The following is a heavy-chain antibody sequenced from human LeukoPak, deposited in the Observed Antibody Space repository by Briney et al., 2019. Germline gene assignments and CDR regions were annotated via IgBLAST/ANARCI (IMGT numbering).Heavy chain of an antibody. Sequence: SETLSLTRAVSGGSISSSNWWSWVRQPPGKGLEWIGEIYHSGSTNYNPSLKSRVTISVDKSKNQFSLKLSSVTAADTAVYYCARRIQASSGWYNSAGFDYWGQGTLVTVSS. CDR1: GGSISSSNW. D-gene: IGHD6-19*01. CDR3: ARRIQASSGWYNSAGFDY. V-gene: IGHV4-4*02. J-gene: IGHJ4*02. CDR2: IYHSGST.